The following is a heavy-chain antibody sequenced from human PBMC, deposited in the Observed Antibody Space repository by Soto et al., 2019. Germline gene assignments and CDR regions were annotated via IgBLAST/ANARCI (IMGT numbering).Heavy chain of an antibody. V-gene: IGHV4-39*01. CDR2: IYYSGST. CDR3: ARVGATTAVAY. J-gene: IGHJ4*02. D-gene: IGHD1-26*01. CDR1: GGSISSSSYY. Sequence: QLQLQESGPGLVKPSETLSLTCTVSGGSISSSSYYWGWIRQPPGKGLEWIGSIYYSGSTYYNPYLASRVTISVDTSNNQFSLRLSSVTAADPAVYYCARVGATTAVAYWGQGTLVTVSS.